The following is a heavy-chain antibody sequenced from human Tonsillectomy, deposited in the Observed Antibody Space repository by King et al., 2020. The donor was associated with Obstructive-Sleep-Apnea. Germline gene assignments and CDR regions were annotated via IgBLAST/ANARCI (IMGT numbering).Heavy chain of an antibody. Sequence: VQLQESGPGLVKPSQTLSLTCGVSGGSVNTGGYSWSWIRQPPGKGLEWIGYIFYSGSTYYNPSLKSRITISKDTSKNQFSLKLSSVTAADTAVYYCARTPAAGAKVNYFDRWGQGTLVTVSS. CDR2: IFYSGST. CDR3: ARTPAAGAKVNYFDR. CDR1: GGSVNTGGYS. D-gene: IGHD6-25*01. J-gene: IGHJ4*02. V-gene: IGHV4-30-4*07.